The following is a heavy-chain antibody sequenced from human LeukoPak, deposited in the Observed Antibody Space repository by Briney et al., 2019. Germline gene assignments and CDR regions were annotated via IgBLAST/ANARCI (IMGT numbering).Heavy chain of an antibody. CDR2: INSDGSST. J-gene: IGHJ6*02. Sequence: GGSLRLSCAASGFTFSSYWMHWVRQAPGKGLVWVSRINSDGSSTSYADSVKGRFTISRDNAKNTLYLQMNSLRAEDTAVYYCARDGGGCDWLSYGVYGMDVWGQGTTVTVSS. D-gene: IGHD5-12*01. CDR3: ARDGGGCDWLSYGVYGMDV. V-gene: IGHV3-74*01. CDR1: GFTFSSYW.